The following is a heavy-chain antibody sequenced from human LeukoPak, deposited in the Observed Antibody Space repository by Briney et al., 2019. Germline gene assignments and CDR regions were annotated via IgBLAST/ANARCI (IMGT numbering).Heavy chain of an antibody. V-gene: IGHV3-30*02. CDR2: IRHDGSNQ. D-gene: IGHD3-10*01. CDR1: GFTFSIYG. CDR3: AKEQRLWFGELCLIDN. Sequence: GGSLRLSCAASGFTFSIYGLHWVRKAPGKGLEWVAFIRHDGSNQYYADSVKGRFTISRDNSKNTLYLQMDSLKPEDTAVYYCAKEQRLWFGELCLIDNWGQGTLVTVSS. J-gene: IGHJ4*02.